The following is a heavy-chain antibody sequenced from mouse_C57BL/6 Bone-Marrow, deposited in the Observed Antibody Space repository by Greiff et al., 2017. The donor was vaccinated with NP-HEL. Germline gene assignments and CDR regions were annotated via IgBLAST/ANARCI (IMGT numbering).Heavy chain of an antibody. CDR2: IYPGSGST. CDR1: GYTFTSYW. CDR3: ATIYYDYVPWFAY. V-gene: IGHV1-55*01. D-gene: IGHD2-4*01. J-gene: IGHJ3*01. Sequence: QVQLQQPGAELVKPGASVKMSCKASGYTFTSYWITWVKQRPGQGLEWIGDIYPGSGSTNYNEKFKSQATLTVDTSSSTAYMQLSSLTSEDSAVYYCATIYYDYVPWFAYWGQGTLVTVSA.